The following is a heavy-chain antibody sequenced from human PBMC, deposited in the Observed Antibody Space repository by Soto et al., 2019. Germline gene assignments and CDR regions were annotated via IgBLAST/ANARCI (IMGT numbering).Heavy chain of an antibody. J-gene: IGHJ6*02. D-gene: IGHD3-10*01. Sequence: SETLSLTCTVSGGSISSGDYYWSWIRQPPGKGLEWIGYIYYSGSTYYNPSLKSRVTISVDTSKNQFSLKLSSVTAADTAVYYCARDQGSRRGYYYYGMDVWGQGTTVTVSS. V-gene: IGHV4-30-4*01. CDR2: IYYSGST. CDR3: ARDQGSRRGYYYYGMDV. CDR1: GGSISSGDYY.